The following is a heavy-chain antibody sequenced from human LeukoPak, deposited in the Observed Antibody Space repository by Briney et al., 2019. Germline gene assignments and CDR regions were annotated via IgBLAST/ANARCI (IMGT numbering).Heavy chain of an antibody. Sequence: ASVKVSCKTSGGTFSSYAINWVRQAPGQGLEWMGGIIPMFGTANYAQKFQGRVTITADASTTTAYMELSSLRSEDTAVYYCAREEMAKYYFDYWGQGTLVTVSS. J-gene: IGHJ4*02. V-gene: IGHV1-69*13. CDR3: AREEMAKYYFDY. CDR1: GGTFSSYA. CDR2: IIPMFGTA. D-gene: IGHD2-8*01.